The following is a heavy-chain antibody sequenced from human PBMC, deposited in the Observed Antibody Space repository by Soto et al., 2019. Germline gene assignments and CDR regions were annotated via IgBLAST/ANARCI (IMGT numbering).Heavy chain of an antibody. V-gene: IGHV2-26*01. CDR1: GFSLSNAKMG. Sequence: QVTLKESGPVLVRPTETLTLTCTVSGFSLSNAKMGVSWIRQPPGKALEWLAHIFSNDEKSYNTSLQNRLTISEDTSKSQVVLTMTNTDPADTATYYCARRRSGRFLFDAWGQGTLVTVSS. D-gene: IGHD6-19*01. J-gene: IGHJ5*02. CDR2: IFSNDEK. CDR3: ARRRSGRFLFDA.